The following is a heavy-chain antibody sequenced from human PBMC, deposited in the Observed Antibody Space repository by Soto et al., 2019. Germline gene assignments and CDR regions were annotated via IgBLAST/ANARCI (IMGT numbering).Heavy chain of an antibody. Sequence: EVQLVESGGGLVQPGGSLRLSCAASGFTFSSYWMSWVRQAPGKGLEWVANIKQDGSEKYYVDSVKGRFTISRDNAKNSLYLQMNSLRAEDTAVYYCATDPNIVATRRGVYYSYGMDVWGQGTTVTVSS. J-gene: IGHJ6*02. CDR1: GFTFSSYW. CDR3: ATDPNIVATRRGVYYSYGMDV. CDR2: IKQDGSEK. D-gene: IGHD5-12*01. V-gene: IGHV3-7*01.